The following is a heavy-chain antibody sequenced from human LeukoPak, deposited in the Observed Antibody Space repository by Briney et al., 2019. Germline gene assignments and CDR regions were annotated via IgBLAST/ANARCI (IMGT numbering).Heavy chain of an antibody. CDR1: GFIFNSYG. J-gene: IGHJ4*02. CDR3: ARGGVYSSSSFDY. V-gene: IGHV3-30*02. D-gene: IGHD6-6*01. CDR2: IRYDGSNK. Sequence: GGSLRLSCAASGFIFNSYGMHWVRQAPGKGLEWVAFIRYDGSNKYYADSVKGRFTISRDNAKNTLYLQMNSLRAEDTAVYYCARGGVYSSSSFDYWGQGTLVTVSS.